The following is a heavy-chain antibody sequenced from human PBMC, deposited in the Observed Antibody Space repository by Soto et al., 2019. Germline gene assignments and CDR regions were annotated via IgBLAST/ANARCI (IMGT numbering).Heavy chain of an antibody. CDR2: IDYSGST. CDR3: ARQVSFCGYEYYFDQ. V-gene: IGHV4-39*01. D-gene: IGHD5-12*01. J-gene: IGHJ4*02. Sequence: QLQLQESGPGLVKPSETLSLTCTVSGGSISSSSYYWAWIRQPPGKGLEWFGSIDYSGSTYYNPSREGAVAISVDTSKNLFSLKLTSVCSADTAVYYCARQVSFCGYEYYFDQWGQGTLVTVSS. CDR1: GGSISSSSYY.